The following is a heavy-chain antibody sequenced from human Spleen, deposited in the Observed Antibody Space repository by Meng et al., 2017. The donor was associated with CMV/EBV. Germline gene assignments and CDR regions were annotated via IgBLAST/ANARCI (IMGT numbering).Heavy chain of an antibody. CDR3: ARRYGDYGLYYFDS. CDR2: IYPGDSDT. D-gene: IGHD4-17*01. CDR1: GYTFTNYW. J-gene: IGHJ4*02. Sequence: GESLKISCEGSGYTFTNYWIGWVRQLPGKGLEWMGIIYPGDSDTRYSPSFQGQVTISADKSINTAYLQWNSLKASDTAIYYCARRYGDYGLYYFDSWGQGTLVTVSS. V-gene: IGHV5-51*01.